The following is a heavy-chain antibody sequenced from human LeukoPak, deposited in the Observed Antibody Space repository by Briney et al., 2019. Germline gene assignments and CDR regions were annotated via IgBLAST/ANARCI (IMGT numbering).Heavy chain of an antibody. CDR2: TYYRGRT. D-gene: IGHD3-3*01. CDR1: GGSISSSSYY. V-gene: IGHV4-39*01. J-gene: IGHJ4*02. Sequence: SETLSLTCTVSGGSISSSSYYWGWIRQPPGKGLEWIGSTYYRGRTFSNPSLKSRVTIMVDTSKNQFSLKLSSVTAADTAAHYCARQPNLRFFLWWGQGSLVTVSS. CDR3: ARQPNLRFFLW.